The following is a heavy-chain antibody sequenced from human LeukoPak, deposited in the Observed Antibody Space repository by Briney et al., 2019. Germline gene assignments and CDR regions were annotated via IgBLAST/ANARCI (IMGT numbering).Heavy chain of an antibody. D-gene: IGHD2/OR15-2a*01. CDR1: GGSISSGGYY. CDR3: ARGIEYCDSVDCLEDYGNSFDV. Sequence: SETLSLTCTVSGGSISSGGYYWSWIRQPAGKGLEWIGRMYTSGNTNYNPSLKSRVTISVDTSKNQFSLKLSSVTAADTAVYFCARGIEYCDSVDCLEDYGNSFDVWGQGTMVTVSS. V-gene: IGHV4-61*02. CDR2: MYTSGNT. J-gene: IGHJ3*01.